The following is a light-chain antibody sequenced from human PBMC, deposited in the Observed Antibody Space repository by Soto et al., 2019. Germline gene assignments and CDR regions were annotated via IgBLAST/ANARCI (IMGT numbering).Light chain of an antibody. CDR2: DVR. Sequence: QSVLTQPASVSGSPGQSITISCIGTNSDLGTYNSVSWYQQHPDKAPQLIIYDVRYRPSGVSNRFSGSKSGNTASLTISGLKVEDEADYYCCSSGGSPTYVFGTGTKLTVL. CDR3: CSSGGSPTYV. V-gene: IGLV2-23*02. CDR1: NSDLGTYNS. J-gene: IGLJ1*01.